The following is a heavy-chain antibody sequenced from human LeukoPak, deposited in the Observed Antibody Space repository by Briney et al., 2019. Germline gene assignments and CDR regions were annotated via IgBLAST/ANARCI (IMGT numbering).Heavy chain of an antibody. D-gene: IGHD4-17*01. V-gene: IGHV3-7*04. J-gene: IGHJ4*02. CDR2: IKQDESEK. CDR1: GFTFSSYW. CDR3: ARVPDGDYTVYYFDY. Sequence: PGGSLRLSCAASGFTFSSYWMSWVRQAPGKGLEWVANIKQDESEKYYVDSVKGRFTISRDNAKNSLYLQMNSLRAEDTAVYYCARVPDGDYTVYYFDYWGQGTLVTVSS.